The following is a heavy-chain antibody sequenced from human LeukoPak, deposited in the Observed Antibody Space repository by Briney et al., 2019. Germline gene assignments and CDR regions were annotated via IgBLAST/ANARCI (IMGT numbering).Heavy chain of an antibody. Sequence: GRSLRLSCAASGFTFSSYAMHWVRQAPGKGLEWVAVISYDGSNKYYADSVKGRSTISRDNSKNTLYLQMNSLRAEDTAVYYCARDPSYDSSGSLLIDYWGQGTLVTVSS. V-gene: IGHV3-30*04. CDR3: ARDPSYDSSGSLLIDY. D-gene: IGHD3-22*01. J-gene: IGHJ4*02. CDR2: ISYDGSNK. CDR1: GFTFSSYA.